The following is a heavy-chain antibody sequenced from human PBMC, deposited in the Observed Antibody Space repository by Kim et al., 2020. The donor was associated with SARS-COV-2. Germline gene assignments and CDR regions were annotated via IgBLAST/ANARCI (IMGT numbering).Heavy chain of an antibody. V-gene: IGHV4-34*01. CDR1: GGSFSGYY. J-gene: IGHJ5*02. CDR3: ARGSNSSRGRWFDP. Sequence: SETLSLTCAVYGGSFSGYYWSWIRQPPGKGLEWIGELNHSGSTNYNPSLKSRFTISVDTSKNQFSLKLSSVTAADTAVYYCARGSNSSRGRWFDPWGQGTLVTVSS. D-gene: IGHD6-13*01. CDR2: LNHSGST.